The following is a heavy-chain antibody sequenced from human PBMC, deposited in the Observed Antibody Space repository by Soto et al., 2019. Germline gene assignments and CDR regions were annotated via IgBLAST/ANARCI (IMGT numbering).Heavy chain of an antibody. CDR3: ARMPRHYDSLGSYFEY. CDR2: IYFRGTT. D-gene: IGHD5-12*01. Sequence: PSETLSLTCTVSGGSXSSYYWSWIRQPPGKGLEWIGYIYFRGTTNYNPSLKTRLTISKDTSKNQVVLTVTNMGTVDTATYYCARMPRHYDSLGSYFEYWGQGTLVTVSS. V-gene: IGHV4-59*01. J-gene: IGHJ4*02. CDR1: GGSXSSYY.